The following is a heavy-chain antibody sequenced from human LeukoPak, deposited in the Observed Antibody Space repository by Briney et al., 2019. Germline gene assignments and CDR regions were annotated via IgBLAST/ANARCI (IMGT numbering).Heavy chain of an antibody. D-gene: IGHD6-19*01. J-gene: IGHJ6*02. CDR2: IWADGSNQ. V-gene: IGHV3-33*01. CDR3: AREAVISGWSGDMDV. Sequence: PGGSLRLSCTASASTFTTYGFHWVRQAPGKGLEWVALIWADGSNQFSADSVKGRVNMARDNAKNTVYLQMDSPRVDDTAVYFCAREAVISGWSGDMDVWGQGTTVTVSS. CDR1: ASTFTTYG.